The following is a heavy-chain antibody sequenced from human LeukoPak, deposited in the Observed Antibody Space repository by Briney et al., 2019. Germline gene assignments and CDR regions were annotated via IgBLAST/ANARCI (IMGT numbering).Heavy chain of an antibody. J-gene: IGHJ4*02. Sequence: GGSLRLSCAASGFTFSNYWMHWVRQAPGKGLVWVSRTKTDGSSTSYADSVKGRFTISRDNAKNTLYLQMNSLRAEDTAVYYCATAVSQSSSSWYLSDNWGQGTLVTVSS. V-gene: IGHV3-74*01. CDR1: GFTFSNYW. CDR3: ATAVSQSSSSWYLSDN. D-gene: IGHD6-13*01. CDR2: TKTDGSST.